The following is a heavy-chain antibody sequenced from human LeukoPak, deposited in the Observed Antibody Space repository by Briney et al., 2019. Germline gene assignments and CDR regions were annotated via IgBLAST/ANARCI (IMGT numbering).Heavy chain of an antibody. D-gene: IGHD2-2*02. J-gene: IGHJ3*02. Sequence: SETLSLTCAVYGGSFSGYYWSWIRQPPGKGLEWIGEINHSGSTNYNPSLKSRVTISVDTSKNQFSLKLSSVTAADTAVYYCARDAGYCSSTSCYTSAFDIWGQGTMVTVSS. V-gene: IGHV4-34*01. CDR1: GGSFSGYY. CDR3: ARDAGYCSSTSCYTSAFDI. CDR2: INHSGST.